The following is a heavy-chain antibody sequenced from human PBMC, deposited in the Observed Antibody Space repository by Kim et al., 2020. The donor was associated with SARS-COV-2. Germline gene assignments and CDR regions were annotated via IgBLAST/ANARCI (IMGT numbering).Heavy chain of an antibody. Sequence: ASVKVSCKASGYTFTSNHMHWVRQAPGQGLEWMGMITPSDGNTNYAQKFHGSVTMTRDTSTSTVYMELFSLRSEDTAVYYCARDREGDWTFDYWGQGTLVTVSS. CDR2: ITPSDGNT. V-gene: IGHV1-46*01. CDR1: GYTFTSNH. J-gene: IGHJ4*02. D-gene: IGHD2-21*02. CDR3: ARDREGDWTFDY.